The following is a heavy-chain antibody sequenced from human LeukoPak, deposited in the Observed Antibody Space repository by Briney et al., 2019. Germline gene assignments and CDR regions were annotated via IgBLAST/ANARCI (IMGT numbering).Heavy chain of an antibody. Sequence: GGSLRLSCAASGFTFSSYGMHWVRQAPGKGLEWVAVIWYDGSNKYYADSVKGRFTISRDNSKNTLYLQMNSLRAEDTAVYYCARDLVDSSGRQFYYYYYGMDVWGQGTTVTVSS. CDR3: ARDLVDSSGRQFYYYYYGMDV. CDR1: GFTFSSYG. CDR2: IWYDGSNK. J-gene: IGHJ6*02. D-gene: IGHD6-19*01. V-gene: IGHV3-33*01.